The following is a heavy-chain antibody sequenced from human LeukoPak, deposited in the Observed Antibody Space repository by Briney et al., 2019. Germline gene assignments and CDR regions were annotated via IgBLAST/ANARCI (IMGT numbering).Heavy chain of an antibody. CDR3: ASRTYTYDSSGYYRRNYYFDY. J-gene: IGHJ4*02. V-gene: IGHV1-46*01. Sequence: GASVKVSCKASGYTFTNYYIHWVRQAPGQGLEWVGLINPNGGNTGYAQRFQGRVTVTTDTSTSTVFMELNSLQSEDTAVYYCASRTYTYDSSGYYRRNYYFDYWGQGTLVTVSS. CDR2: INPNGGNT. D-gene: IGHD3-22*01. CDR1: GYTFTNYY.